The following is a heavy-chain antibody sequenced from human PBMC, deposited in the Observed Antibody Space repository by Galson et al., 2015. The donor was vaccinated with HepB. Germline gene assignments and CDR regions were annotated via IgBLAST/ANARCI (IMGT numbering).Heavy chain of an antibody. Sequence: SLRLSCAASGFTFSSYAMSWVRQAPGKGLEWVSAISGSGGSTYYADSVKGRFTISRDNSKNTLYLQMNSLRAEDTAVYYCAKDLLGRLDAFDIWGQGTMVAVSS. D-gene: IGHD4-11*01. CDR2: ISGSGGST. J-gene: IGHJ3*02. V-gene: IGHV3-23*01. CDR1: GFTFSSYA. CDR3: AKDLLGRLDAFDI.